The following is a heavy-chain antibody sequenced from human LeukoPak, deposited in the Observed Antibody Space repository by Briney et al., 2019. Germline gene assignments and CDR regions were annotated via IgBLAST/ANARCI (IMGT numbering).Heavy chain of an antibody. CDR1: VGTFSSYT. D-gene: IGHD2-21*01. Sequence: SVKVSCKASVGTFSSYTISWVRQAPGQGLEWMGRIIPILGIANYAQKFQGRVTITADKSTSTAYMELSSLRSEDTAVYYCARPQGHTNFEYWGQGTLVTVSS. J-gene: IGHJ4*02. CDR2: IIPILGIA. V-gene: IGHV1-69*02. CDR3: ARPQGHTNFEY.